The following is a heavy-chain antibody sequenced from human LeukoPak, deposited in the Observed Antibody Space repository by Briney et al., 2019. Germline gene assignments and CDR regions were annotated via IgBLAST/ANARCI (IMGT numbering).Heavy chain of an antibody. J-gene: IGHJ4*02. CDR3: ARVRYQTADY. CDR2: INTDGSST. D-gene: IGHD3-16*02. Sequence: GGSLRLSCAASGFTFSSYWMHWVRQAPGKGLMWVSGINTDGSSTSYADSVKGRFTISRDNAKNTLFLQMNSLRAEDTAVYYCARVRYQTADYWGQGTLVTVSS. V-gene: IGHV3-74*01. CDR1: GFTFSSYW.